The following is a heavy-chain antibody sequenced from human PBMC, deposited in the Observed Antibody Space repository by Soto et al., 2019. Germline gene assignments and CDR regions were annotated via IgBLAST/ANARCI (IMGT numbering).Heavy chain of an antibody. Sequence: QITLKESGPTLVKPTQTLTLTCTFSGFSLSTSGVGVGWIRQPPGKALEWLALIYWDDDKRFSPSLKSRLTITKATSKSQVVLTMTNIDPVDTATDYCAHRRGGCGGDCLDYCGQGTLITVSS. CDR2: IYWDDDK. CDR3: AHRRGGCGGDCLDY. J-gene: IGHJ4*02. V-gene: IGHV2-5*02. D-gene: IGHD2-21*02. CDR1: GFSLSTSGVG.